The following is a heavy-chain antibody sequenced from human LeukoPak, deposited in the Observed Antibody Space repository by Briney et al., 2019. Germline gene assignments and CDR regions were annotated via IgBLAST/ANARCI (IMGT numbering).Heavy chain of an antibody. CDR2: MNPNSGNT. CDR3: ARAPRGGDYYYYMDV. Sequence: AAVKVSCKASGYTFTSYDINRVRQATGQGLEWMGWMNPNSGNTGYAQKFQGRVTMTRNTSISTAYMELSSLRSEDTAVYYCARAPRGGDYYYYMDVWGKGTTVTISS. CDR1: GYTFTSYD. J-gene: IGHJ6*03. V-gene: IGHV1-8*01. D-gene: IGHD3-16*01.